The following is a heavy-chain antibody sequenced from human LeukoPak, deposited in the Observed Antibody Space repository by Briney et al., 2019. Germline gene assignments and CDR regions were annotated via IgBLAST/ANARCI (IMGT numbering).Heavy chain of an antibody. J-gene: IGHJ3*02. CDR3: ARGPTRDIGFDI. V-gene: IGHV4-61*02. Sequence: PSQTLSLTCTVSGGSLSSGSYYWSWIRQPAGKGLEWIGPIYSSGGTNYNPSLKSRVALSVDTSKNQFSLKLSAATAADTAVYYCARGPTRDIGFDIWGQGTTVTVS. CDR2: IYSSGGT. CDR1: GGSLSSGSYY.